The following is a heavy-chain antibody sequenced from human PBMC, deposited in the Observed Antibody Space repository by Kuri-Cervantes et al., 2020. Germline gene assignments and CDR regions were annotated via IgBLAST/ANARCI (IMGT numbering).Heavy chain of an antibody. CDR1: GFTFSSYT. J-gene: IGHJ4*02. Sequence: GGSLRLSCAASGFTFSSYTMNWVRQAPGKGLEWVSCISDSTNHIYYAASVKGRFTISRDNSKNTLYLQMNSLRDEDTAVYYCARDFRWAEWELLGLFDYWGQGTLVTVSS. CDR3: ARDFRWAEWELLGLFDY. CDR2: ISDSTNHI. V-gene: IGHV3-21*01. D-gene: IGHD1-26*01.